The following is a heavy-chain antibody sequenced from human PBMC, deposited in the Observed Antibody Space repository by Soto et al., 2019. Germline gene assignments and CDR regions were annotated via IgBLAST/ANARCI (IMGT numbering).Heavy chain of an antibody. D-gene: IGHD3-10*01. CDR3: AITTMVRGVIWDPSYNWFDP. Sequence: QVQLQQWGAGLLKPSETLSLTCAVYGGSFSGYYWSWIRQPPGKGLEWIGEINHSGSTNYNPSLRSQGTIPVSPSKNPFSLQLSSVPAADKAVYYCAITTMVRGVIWDPSYNWFDPWGQGTLVTVSS. J-gene: IGHJ5*02. CDR1: GGSFSGYY. CDR2: INHSGST. V-gene: IGHV4-34*01.